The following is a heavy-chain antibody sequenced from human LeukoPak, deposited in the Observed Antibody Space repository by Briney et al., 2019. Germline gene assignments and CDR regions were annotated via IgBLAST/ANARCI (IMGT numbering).Heavy chain of an antibody. Sequence: PSETLSLTCAVYGGSFSGYYWSWIRQPPGKGLEWIGEINHSGSTNYNPSLKSRVTISVDTSKNQFSLKLSSVTAADTAVYYCARMYSSGWYFDLWGRGTLVTVSS. V-gene: IGHV4-34*01. CDR1: GGSFSGYY. CDR3: ARMYSSGWYFDL. CDR2: INHSGST. J-gene: IGHJ2*01. D-gene: IGHD6-19*01.